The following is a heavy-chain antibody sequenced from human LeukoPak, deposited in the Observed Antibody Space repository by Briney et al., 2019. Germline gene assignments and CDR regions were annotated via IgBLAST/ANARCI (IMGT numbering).Heavy chain of an antibody. V-gene: IGHV4-61*02. CDR1: GGSISSGSYY. Sequence: SETLSLTCTVSGGSISSGSYYWSWIRQPAGKELEWIGRIYTSGSTNYNPSLKSRVTISVDTSKNQFSLKLSSVTAADTAVYYCARSAASPRYFDYWGQGTLVTVSS. J-gene: IGHJ4*02. D-gene: IGHD2-15*01. CDR3: ARSAASPRYFDY. CDR2: IYTSGST.